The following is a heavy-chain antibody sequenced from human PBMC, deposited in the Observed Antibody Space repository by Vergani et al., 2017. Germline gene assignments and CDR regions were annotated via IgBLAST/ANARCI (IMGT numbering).Heavy chain of an antibody. Sequence: QVQLQESGPGLVKPSETLSLTCSVSGDSMNPYYWTWIRRPPGKGLEWIGYIYDSGDTKYNPSLKSRVTMSLDTSKNQFSLNLYSVTAADTAVYYCARGALWWLRQIDSWGQGTLVTVSS. J-gene: IGHJ4*02. CDR3: ARGALWWLRQIDS. CDR1: GDSMNPYY. V-gene: IGHV4-59*01. D-gene: IGHD2-21*01. CDR2: IYDSGDT.